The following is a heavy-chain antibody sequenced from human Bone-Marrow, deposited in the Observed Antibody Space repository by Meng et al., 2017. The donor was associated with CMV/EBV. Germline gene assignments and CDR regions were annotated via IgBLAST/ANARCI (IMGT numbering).Heavy chain of an antibody. CDR3: ARDPDSSTWGV. J-gene: IGHJ4*01. D-gene: IGHD6-13*01. Sequence: SETLSLTCTVSGGSISSYYWSWIRQPPGKGLEWIGYIYYSGSTNYNPSLKSRVTISVDKTKSQFPLKLSSVTAADAAVYYFARDPDSSTWGVWGQGTMVTVSS. CDR2: IYYSGST. V-gene: IGHV4-59*12. CDR1: GGSISSYY.